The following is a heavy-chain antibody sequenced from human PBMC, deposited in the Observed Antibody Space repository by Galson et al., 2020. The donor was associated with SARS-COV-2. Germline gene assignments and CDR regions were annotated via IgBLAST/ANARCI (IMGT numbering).Heavy chain of an antibody. J-gene: IGHJ5*02. D-gene: IGHD3-10*01. CDR3: TRGSNSSPFSHFDP. Sequence: ASVKVTCKASGYTFSGHYMHWVRLAPGQGLEWMGRINPNSGDTDVAQKFQGRVTMTTDTSLTTAYMELSRLTADETDVYYCTRGSNSSPFSHFDPWGQGTLVTVSS. V-gene: IGHV1-2*05. CDR1: GYTFSGHY. CDR2: INPNSGDT.